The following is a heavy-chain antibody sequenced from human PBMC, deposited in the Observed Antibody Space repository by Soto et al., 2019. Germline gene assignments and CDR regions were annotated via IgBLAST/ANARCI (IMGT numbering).Heavy chain of an antibody. CDR1: GGSISSGAYY. J-gene: IGHJ2*01. CDR2: IYYSGST. CDR3: ARDAPAGGITGTIYWYFDL. Sequence: PSATLSLTCTVSGGSISSGAYYWSWIRQPQGKGLEWIGYIYYSGSTYYNPSLKSRVTISVDTSKNQFSLKLSSVTAADTAVYYCARDAPAGGITGTIYWYFDLWGRGTLVTVS. D-gene: IGHD1-7*01. V-gene: IGHV4-30-4*01.